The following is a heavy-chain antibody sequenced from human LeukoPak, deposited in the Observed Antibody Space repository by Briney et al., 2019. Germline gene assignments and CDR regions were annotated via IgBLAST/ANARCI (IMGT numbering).Heavy chain of an antibody. CDR1: GHTFTSYY. CDR2: INPSGGST. Sequence: ASVKVSCKASGHTFTSYYMHWVRQGPGQGLERMGIINPSGGSTSYAQKFQGRVTMTRDTSTSTVYMELSSLRSEDAAVYYCASPVGGYDSSDYDAFDIWGQGTMVTVSS. CDR3: ASPVGGYDSSDYDAFDI. J-gene: IGHJ3*02. D-gene: IGHD3-22*01. V-gene: IGHV1-46*01.